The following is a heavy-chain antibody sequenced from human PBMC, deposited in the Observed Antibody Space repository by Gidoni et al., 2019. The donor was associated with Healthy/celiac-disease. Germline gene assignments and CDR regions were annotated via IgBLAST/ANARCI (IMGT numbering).Heavy chain of an antibody. CDR2: IIPNFGTA. J-gene: IGHJ4*02. CDR3: ARGGRGSGSYYGDFDY. V-gene: IGHV1-69*01. D-gene: IGHD3-10*01. Sequence: WVRQAPGQGLEWMGGIIPNFGTANYAQKFQGRVTHTADESTSTSYMELSSLRSEDAAVYSCARGGRGSGSYYGDFDYWGRGTLVTVSS.